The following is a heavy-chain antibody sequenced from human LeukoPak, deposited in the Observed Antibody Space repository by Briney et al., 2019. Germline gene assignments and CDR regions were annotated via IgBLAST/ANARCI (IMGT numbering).Heavy chain of an antibody. CDR1: GYTFTSYG. D-gene: IGHD3-22*01. CDR2: ISAYNGNT. Sequence: ASVKVSCKASGYTFTSYGISWVRQAPGQGLEWMGWISAYNGNTNYAQKLQGRVTMTTDTSTSTAYMELRSLRSDDTAVYYCARVGRAYYYDSSGYYPTDYWGQGTLVTVSS. V-gene: IGHV1-18*01. CDR3: ARVGRAYYYDSSGYYPTDY. J-gene: IGHJ4*02.